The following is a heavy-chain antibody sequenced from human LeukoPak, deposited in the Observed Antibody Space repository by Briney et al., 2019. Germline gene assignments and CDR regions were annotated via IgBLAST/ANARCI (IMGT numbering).Heavy chain of an antibody. Sequence: TSETLSLTCTVSGGSISSYYWSWIRQPPGKGLEWIGYIYYSGSTNYNPSLKSRVTISVDTSKNQFSLKLSSVTAADTAVYYCARGTAMVTNYDYWGQGTLVTVSS. CDR1: GGSISSYY. CDR3: ARGTAMVTNYDY. J-gene: IGHJ4*02. V-gene: IGHV4-59*12. CDR2: IYYSGST. D-gene: IGHD5-18*01.